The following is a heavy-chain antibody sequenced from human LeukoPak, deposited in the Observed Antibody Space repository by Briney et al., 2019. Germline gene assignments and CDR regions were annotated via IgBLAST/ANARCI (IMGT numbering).Heavy chain of an antibody. J-gene: IGHJ4*02. V-gene: IGHV1-2*02. Sequence: GASVKVSCKASGYTFTGYYMHWVRQVPGQGLEWMGWINPNSGGTNYAQKFQGRVTMTRDTSISAAYMELSRLRSDDTAVYYCARAYDYVWGSYRPEGYYFDYWGQGTLVTVSS. CDR3: ARAYDYVWGSYRPEGYYFDY. D-gene: IGHD3-16*02. CDR2: INPNSGGT. CDR1: GYTFTGYY.